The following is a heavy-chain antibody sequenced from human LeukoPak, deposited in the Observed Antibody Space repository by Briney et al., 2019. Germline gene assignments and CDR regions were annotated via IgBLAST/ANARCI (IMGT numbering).Heavy chain of an antibody. CDR3: AKDRTSSSSRGDFDY. D-gene: IGHD6-6*01. CDR2: LSGSGGTT. Sequence: GGSLRLSCAASGFTFSSYAMSWVRQAPGKGLEWVSRLSGSGGTTYYADSVKGRYTISRDNSQNTLYVQMNSLRAEDTAVYYCAKDRTSSSSRGDFDYWGQGTLVTVSS. V-gene: IGHV3-23*01. J-gene: IGHJ4*02. CDR1: GFTFSSYA.